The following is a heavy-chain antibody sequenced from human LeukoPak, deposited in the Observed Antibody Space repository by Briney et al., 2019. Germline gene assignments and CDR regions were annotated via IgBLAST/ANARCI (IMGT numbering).Heavy chain of an antibody. CDR3: ARGTLPRYNFDY. Sequence: GGSLRLSCAASGFTFSSYAMHWVRQAPGKGLEWVAVISYDGSNKYYADSVKGRFTISRDNSKNTLYLQMNSLRAEDTAVYYCARGTLPRYNFDYWGLGTLVTVSS. CDR2: ISYDGSNK. V-gene: IGHV3-30*04. J-gene: IGHJ4*02. CDR1: GFTFSSYA. D-gene: IGHD5-18*01.